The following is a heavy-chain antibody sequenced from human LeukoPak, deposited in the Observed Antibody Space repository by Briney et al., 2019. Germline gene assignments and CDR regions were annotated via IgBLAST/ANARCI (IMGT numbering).Heavy chain of an antibody. V-gene: IGHV3-9*01. D-gene: IGHD6-13*01. CDR2: ISWNSGSI. CDR1: GFTFDDYA. J-gene: IGHJ4*02. CDR3: AKDTLPGIAAAGSLDY. Sequence: SGGSLRLSCAASGFTFDDYAMHWVRQAPGKGLEWVSGISWNSGSIGYADSVKGRFTISRDNAKNSLYLQMNSLRAEDTALYYCAKDTLPGIAAAGSLDYWGQGTLVTVSS.